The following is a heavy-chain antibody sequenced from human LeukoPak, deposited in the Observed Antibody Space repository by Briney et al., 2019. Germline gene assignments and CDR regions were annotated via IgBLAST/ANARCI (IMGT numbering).Heavy chain of an antibody. D-gene: IGHD2-2*03. CDR1: GYSFTSYW. Sequence: GESLKISCKGSGYSFTSYWSGWVRQMPGKGLEWMRIIYRGDSDTRYSPSFQGQVTISADKSISTAYLQWSSLKASDTAMYYCARSGYCSSTSCYAPTYNWFDPWGQGTLVTVSS. V-gene: IGHV5-51*01. CDR3: ARSGYCSSTSCYAPTYNWFDP. CDR2: IYRGDSDT. J-gene: IGHJ5*02.